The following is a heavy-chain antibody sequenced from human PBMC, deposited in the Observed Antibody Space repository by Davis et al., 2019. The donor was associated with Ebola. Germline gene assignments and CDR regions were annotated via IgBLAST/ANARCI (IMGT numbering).Heavy chain of an antibody. CDR2: IYSGGST. J-gene: IGHJ4*02. CDR3: ARNAYSSSWFFDY. D-gene: IGHD6-13*01. CDR1: GFTFSSYA. Sequence: GESLKIPCAASGFTFSSYAMSWVRQAPGKGLEWVSVIYSGGSTYYADPAKGRFTISRDNSKNTLYLQRNSLRAEDTAVYYCARNAYSSSWFFDYWGQGTLVTVSS. V-gene: IGHV3-53*01.